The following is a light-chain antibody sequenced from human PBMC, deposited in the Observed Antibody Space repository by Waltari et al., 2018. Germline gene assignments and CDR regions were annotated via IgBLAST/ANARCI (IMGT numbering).Light chain of an antibody. J-gene: IGKJ5*01. Sequence: DIQMTQSPSTLSASVGDRVTITCRASQTMSTWVAWYQQKPGKAPSLLIYRTSTLERGVPSRFSGSGSGTEFTLTIMSLQPEDFATYYCQQYNSKIIFGQGTRLDLK. CDR1: QTMSTW. CDR2: RTS. V-gene: IGKV1-5*03. CDR3: QQYNSKII.